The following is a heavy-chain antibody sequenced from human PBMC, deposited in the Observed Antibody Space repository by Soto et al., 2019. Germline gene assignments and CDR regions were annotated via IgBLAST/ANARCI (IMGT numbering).Heavy chain of an antibody. CDR3: ARTHIGIAADGTDY. V-gene: IGHV3-23*01. CDR1: GFTFSSYA. J-gene: IGHJ4*02. D-gene: IGHD6-13*01. CDR2: ISGSGGST. Sequence: GGSLRLSCAASGFTFSSYAMRWVRQAPGKGLEWVSAISGSGGSTSYADSVKGRFTISRDNSKNTLYLQINSLRAEDTAAYYGARTHIGIAADGTDYWGQGSLVRVSS.